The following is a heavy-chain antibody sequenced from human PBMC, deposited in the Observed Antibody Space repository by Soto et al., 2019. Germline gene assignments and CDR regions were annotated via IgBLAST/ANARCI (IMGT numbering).Heavy chain of an antibody. V-gene: IGHV4-59*01. J-gene: IGHJ4*02. D-gene: IGHD6-13*01. CDR1: GDSMSSYY. CDR2: IYYSGST. Sequence: SETLSLTCTVSGDSMSSYYWSWIRQPPGKGLEWIGYIYYSGSTSYNPSLKSRVTISVDTSKNQFSLKLNSLTAADTAVYYCARVSSSWSNYFDYWGQGTPVTVSS. CDR3: ARVSSSWSNYFDY.